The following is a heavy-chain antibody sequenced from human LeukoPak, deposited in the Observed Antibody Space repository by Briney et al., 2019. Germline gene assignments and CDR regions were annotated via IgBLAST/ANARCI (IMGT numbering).Heavy chain of an antibody. J-gene: IGHJ1*01. CDR1: GGTFSSYA. V-gene: IGHV1-69*04. CDR3: ARAPPGYYGSGSYYNVEYFQH. Sequence: GASVKVSCKASGGTFSSYAISWVRQAPGQGLEWMGRIIPILGIANYAQKFQGRVTITADKSTSTAYMELSSLRSEDTAVYYCARAPPGYYGSGSYYNVEYFQHWGQGTLVTVSS. CDR2: IIPILGIA. D-gene: IGHD3-10*01.